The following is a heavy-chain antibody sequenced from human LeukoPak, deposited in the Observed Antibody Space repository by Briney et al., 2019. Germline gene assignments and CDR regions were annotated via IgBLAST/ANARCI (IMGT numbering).Heavy chain of an antibody. J-gene: IGHJ4*02. CDR1: GYTFTNYA. CDR3: ARDHDYVWGSYRSNHFDY. D-gene: IGHD3-16*02. Sequence: ASVKVSCKASGYTFTNYAMNWVRQAPGQGLEWVGWINTNTGNPTYAQGFTGRFVFSLDTSVSTAYLQISSLKAEDTAVYYCARDHDYVWGSYRSNHFDYWGQGTLVTVSS. V-gene: IGHV7-4-1*02. CDR2: INTNTGNP.